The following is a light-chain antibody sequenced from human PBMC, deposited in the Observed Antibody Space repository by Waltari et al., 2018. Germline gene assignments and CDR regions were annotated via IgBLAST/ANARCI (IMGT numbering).Light chain of an antibody. CDR2: GAS. CDR1: QTVRPTY. V-gene: IGKV3-20*01. J-gene: IGKJ4*01. Sequence: EIVLTQSPGTLSLSPGERATLSCRASQTVRPTYLAWYQQKPGQATTPRISGASSRATGIPDRFRGSGSGTDFSLTISSLEPEDCAVYYCQQYDISPLTFGGGTKVEIK. CDR3: QQYDISPLT.